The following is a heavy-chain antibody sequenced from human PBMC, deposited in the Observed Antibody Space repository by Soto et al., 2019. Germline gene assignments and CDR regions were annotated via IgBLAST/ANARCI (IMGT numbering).Heavy chain of an antibody. D-gene: IGHD6-13*01. V-gene: IGHV4-30-2*01. CDR3: ARGRGIAAAGTWFDP. Sequence: PSETLSLTCAVSGGSISSGGYSWSWIRQPPGKGLEWIGYIYHSGSTYYNPSLKSRVTISVDRSKNQFSLKLSSVTAADTAVYYCARGRGIAAAGTWFDPWGPGTLVTVSS. CDR2: IYHSGST. J-gene: IGHJ5*02. CDR1: GGSISSGGYS.